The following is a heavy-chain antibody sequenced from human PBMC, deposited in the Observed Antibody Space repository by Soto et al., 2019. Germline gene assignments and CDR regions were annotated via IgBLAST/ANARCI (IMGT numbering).Heavy chain of an antibody. CDR3: ARDRSGYEYYFDY. D-gene: IGHD5-12*01. CDR1: GGTFSSYA. V-gene: IGHV1-69*06. Sequence: ASVNVSCKASGGTFSSYAISWVRQAPGQGLEWMGGIIPIFGTANYAQKFQGRVTITADKSTSTAYMELSSLRSEDTAVYYCARDRSGYEYYFDYWGQGTLVTVSS. CDR2: IIPIFGTA. J-gene: IGHJ4*02.